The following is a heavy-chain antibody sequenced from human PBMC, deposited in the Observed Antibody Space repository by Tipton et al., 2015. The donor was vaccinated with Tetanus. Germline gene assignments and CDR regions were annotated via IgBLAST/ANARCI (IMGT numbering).Heavy chain of an antibody. CDR3: AREADCSGGSCFSGDFDS. D-gene: IGHD2-15*01. J-gene: IGHJ4*02. Sequence: SLRLSCAASGFIFSSYGIHWVRQAPGKRLEWVAVSWYDGTDKYYADSVKGRFTISRDNSKNTLYLQMNSLRAEDTAVYYCAREADCSGGSCFSGDFDSWGQGTQVTVSS. V-gene: IGHV3-33*01. CDR1: GFIFSSYG. CDR2: SWYDGTDK.